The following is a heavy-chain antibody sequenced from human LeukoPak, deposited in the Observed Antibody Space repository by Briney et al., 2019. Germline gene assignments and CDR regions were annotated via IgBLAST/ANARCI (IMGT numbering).Heavy chain of an antibody. J-gene: IGHJ4*02. CDR3: VRVSCTNGVCYGFDY. V-gene: IGHV3-7*01. D-gene: IGHD2-8*01. Sequence: GGSLTLSCAASGFTFSRYWISWLRPAPGKGLEWVADIKQDGSEKYYVDSVKGRFTISRDNAKNSLYLQMNSLRGEDTAVYYCVRVSCTNGVCYGFDYWGQGTLVTVSS. CDR2: IKQDGSEK. CDR1: GFTFSRYW.